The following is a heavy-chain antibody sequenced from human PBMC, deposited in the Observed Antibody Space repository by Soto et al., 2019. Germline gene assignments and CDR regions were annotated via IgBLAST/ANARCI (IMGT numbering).Heavy chain of an antibody. J-gene: IGHJ4*02. D-gene: IGHD3-22*01. CDR2: IYHSGST. CDR1: GGYISSGGYS. CDR3: ARGGVDYYDSSGYYFSPYYFDY. V-gene: IGHV4-30-2*01. Sequence: LSLTCAVSGGYISSGGYSWSWIRQPPGKGLEWIGYIYHSGSTYYNPSLKSRVTISVDRSKNQFSLKLSSVTAADTAVYYCARGGVDYYDSSGYYFSPYYFDYWGQGTLVTVSS.